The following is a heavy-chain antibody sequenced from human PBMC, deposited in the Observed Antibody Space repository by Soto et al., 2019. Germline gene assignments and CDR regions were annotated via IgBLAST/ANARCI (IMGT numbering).Heavy chain of an antibody. V-gene: IGHV1-2*02. CDR3: ARDKTSQQLGGNCFDP. D-gene: IGHD6-6*01. J-gene: IGHJ5*02. CDR2: INPNSGGT. CDR1: GYTFTVYY. Sequence: XSGKVSCNAAGYTFTVYYMHWVRQSPGQGLECIGCINPNSGGTNYAQKIQGRVTMTRDTSISTAYMELSRLRADDRAVYYCARDKTSQQLGGNCFDPSGRGTVLTDSS.